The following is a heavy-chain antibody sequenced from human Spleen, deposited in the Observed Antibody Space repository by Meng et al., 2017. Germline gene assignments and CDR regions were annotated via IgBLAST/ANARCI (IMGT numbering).Heavy chain of an antibody. CDR1: GGSFSGYY. V-gene: IGHV4-34*01. J-gene: IGHJ4*02. CDR3: ARGGMSPTVMSDY. CDR2: INHSGST. D-gene: IGHD4-11*01. Sequence: QLQLQESDSGLVKPSQTLSLTCAVYGGSFSGYYWSWIRQPPGKGLEWIGEINHSGSTNYNPSLKSRVTISVDTSKNQFSLKLSSVTAADTAVYYCARGGMSPTVMSDYWGQGTLVTVSS.